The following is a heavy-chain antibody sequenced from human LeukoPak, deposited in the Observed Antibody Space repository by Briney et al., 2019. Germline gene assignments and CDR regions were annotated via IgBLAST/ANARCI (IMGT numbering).Heavy chain of an antibody. J-gene: IGHJ4*02. CDR3: AREVKYCSGGSCYYFDY. D-gene: IGHD2-15*01. Sequence: SETLSLTCTVSGGSISSSSYYWGWIRQPPGKGLEWIGRIYTSGSTNYNPSLKSRVTISVDTSKNQFSLKLSSVTAADTAVYYCAREVKYCSGGSCYYFDYWGQGTLVTVSS. CDR1: GGSISSSSYY. V-gene: IGHV4-39*07. CDR2: IYTSGST.